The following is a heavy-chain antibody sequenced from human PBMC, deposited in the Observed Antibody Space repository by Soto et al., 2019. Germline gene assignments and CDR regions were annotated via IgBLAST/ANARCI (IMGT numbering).Heavy chain of an antibody. Sequence: GGSLRLSCAASGFAFSNHGMHWVRQAPGTGLEWVAAIWNDGSKKYYADSVKGRFTISRDNSKNTLYLQMNSLRAEDTAVYSCVRGRAYGDYIPDFWGQGTLVTVSS. J-gene: IGHJ4*02. CDR2: IWNDGSKK. D-gene: IGHD4-17*01. V-gene: IGHV3-33*01. CDR1: GFAFSNHG. CDR3: VRGRAYGDYIPDF.